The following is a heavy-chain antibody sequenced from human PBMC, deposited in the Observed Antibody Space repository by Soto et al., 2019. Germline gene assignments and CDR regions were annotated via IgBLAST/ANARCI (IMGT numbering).Heavy chain of an antibody. CDR2: IVVGSGNT. Sequence: SVKVSCKASGFTFTSSAAQWVRQARGQRLEWIGWIVVGSGNTNYAQKFQGRVTITRDMSTSTAYMELSSLRSEDTAVYYCAAKPHSYYYDSSGYYAFDIWGQGTMGT. J-gene: IGHJ3*02. CDR3: AAKPHSYYYDSSGYYAFDI. D-gene: IGHD3-22*01. CDR1: GFTFTSSA. V-gene: IGHV1-58*01.